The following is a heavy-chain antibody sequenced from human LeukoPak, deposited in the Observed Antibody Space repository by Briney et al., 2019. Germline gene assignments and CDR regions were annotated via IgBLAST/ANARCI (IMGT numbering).Heavy chain of an antibody. D-gene: IGHD6-13*01. CDR3: AREKPSIAAAGAIFDY. V-gene: IGHV4-31*03. CDR2: IYYSGST. J-gene: IGHJ4*02. Sequence: SETLSLTCTVSGGSISSGDYFWSWIRQHPGKGLEWIGYIYYSGSTYYNPSLKSRVAISVDTSKNQFSLTVSSVTAADTAVYYCAREKPSIAAAGAIFDYWGQGTLVTVSS. CDR1: GGSISSGDYF.